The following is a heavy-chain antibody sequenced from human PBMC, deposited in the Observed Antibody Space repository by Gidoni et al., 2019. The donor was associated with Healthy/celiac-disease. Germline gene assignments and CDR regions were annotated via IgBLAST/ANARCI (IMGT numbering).Heavy chain of an antibody. CDR2: IYPGDSDT. J-gene: IGHJ6*02. D-gene: IGHD2-2*01. V-gene: IGHV5-51*01. Sequence: EVQLVQSGAEVKQPGESLKLSCKGSGYSFTSSWIGWVRQMPGKSLEWMGIIYPGDSDTRYSPSFQGQVTISADKAISTAYLQWSSLKASDTAMYYCARHCSSTSCYYYYGMDVWGQGTTVTVSS. CDR3: ARHCSSTSCYYYYGMDV. CDR1: GYSFTSSW.